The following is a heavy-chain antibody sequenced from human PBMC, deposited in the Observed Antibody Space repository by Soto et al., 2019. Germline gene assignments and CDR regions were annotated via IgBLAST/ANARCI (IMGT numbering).Heavy chain of an antibody. Sequence: PSETLSLTCTVSGGAIYRSGYYWVWIRQPPGRGLEWIGNVDYNGVTYSNPSLKSRVTISRDTSKNQFSLKLTSVTAADTALYYSGQVLVVATGHTHSDSWGQGTLVTVSS. CDR1: GGAIYRSGYY. D-gene: IGHD2-15*01. V-gene: IGHV4-39*01. CDR2: VDYNGVT. J-gene: IGHJ4*02. CDR3: GQVLVVATGHTHSDS.